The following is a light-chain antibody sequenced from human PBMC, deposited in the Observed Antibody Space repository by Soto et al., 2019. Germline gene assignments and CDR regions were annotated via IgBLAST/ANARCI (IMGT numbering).Light chain of an antibody. Sequence: PGERATLSCGASQSVSNSYLAWYQQKPGLAPRLLIQDASSAATGIPDRFSGSGSGTDFTLTISRVEPEDFAVYYCQQYGISPWTFGQGTKLEMK. CDR3: QQYGISPWT. CDR1: QSVSNSY. V-gene: IGKV3D-20*01. J-gene: IGKJ2*01. CDR2: DAS.